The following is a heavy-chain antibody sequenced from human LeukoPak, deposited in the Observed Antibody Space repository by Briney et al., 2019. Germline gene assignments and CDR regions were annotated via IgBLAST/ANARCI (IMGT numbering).Heavy chain of an antibody. Sequence: EASVKVSCKASGYTFTGYYMHWVRQAPRQGLEWMGWINPNSGGTNYAQKFQGRVTMTRDTSISTAYMELSRLRSDDTAVYYCASTWYSSSSSTDYWGQGTLVTVSS. V-gene: IGHV1-2*02. CDR1: GYTFTGYY. CDR2: INPNSGGT. D-gene: IGHD6-6*01. CDR3: ASTWYSSSSSTDY. J-gene: IGHJ4*02.